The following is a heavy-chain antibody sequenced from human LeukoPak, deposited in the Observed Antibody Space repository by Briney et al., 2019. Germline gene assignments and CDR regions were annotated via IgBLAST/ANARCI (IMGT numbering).Heavy chain of an antibody. CDR2: ISAYNGNT. D-gene: IGHD2-21*02. J-gene: IGHJ6*02. V-gene: IGHV1-18*01. CDR1: GYTFTSHG. Sequence: ASVKVSCKASGYTFTSHGISWVRQAPGQGLEWMGWISAYNGNTNYAQKLQGRVTMTTDTSTSTAYMELRSLRSDDTAVYYCARDSIVVVAAILHYYYGMDVWGQGTTVTVSS. CDR3: ARDSIVVVAAILHYYYGMDV.